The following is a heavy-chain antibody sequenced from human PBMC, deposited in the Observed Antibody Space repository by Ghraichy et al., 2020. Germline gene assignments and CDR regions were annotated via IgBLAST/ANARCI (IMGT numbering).Heavy chain of an antibody. CDR2: VHYSGTT. D-gene: IGHD5-24*01. CDR1: GDSVSTGRYY. V-gene: IGHV4-61*01. J-gene: IGHJ5*02. CDR3: GLQKGRWLPTWFDP. Sequence: SETLSLTCTVSGDSVSTGRYYWTWVRQTPGKGLEWIGFVHYSGTTNYSPSLNGRVTLSIDASQNQFSLKLTSLTAADTAIYFCGLQKGRWLPTWFDPWGPGTLVTVSS.